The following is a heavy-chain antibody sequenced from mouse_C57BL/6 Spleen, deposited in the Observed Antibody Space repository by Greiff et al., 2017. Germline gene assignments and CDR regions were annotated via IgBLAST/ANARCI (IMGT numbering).Heavy chain of an antibody. V-gene: IGHV1-82*01. CDR3: ARGEFDY. CDR2: IYPGDGDT. CDR1: GYAFSSSW. Sequence: QVQLKESGPELVKPGASVKISCKASGYAFSSSWMNWVKQRPGKGLEWIGRIYPGDGDTNYNGKFKGKATLTADKSSSTAYMQLSSLTSEDSAVYFCARGEFDYGGQGTTLTVSS. J-gene: IGHJ2*01.